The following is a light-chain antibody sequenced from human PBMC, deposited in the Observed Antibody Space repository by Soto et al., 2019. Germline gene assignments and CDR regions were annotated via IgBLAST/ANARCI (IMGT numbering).Light chain of an antibody. CDR1: SSNIGSNY. CDR3: AAWDDSLSVVV. CDR2: RNN. Sequence: QSVLPQPPSASGTPGQRVTISCSGSSSNIGSNYVFWYQHLPGTAPKLLIYRNNQRPSGVPDRFAGSKSGTSASLAISGLRYEDETDDYCAAWDDSLSVVVFGGGTKLTVL. V-gene: IGLV1-47*01. J-gene: IGLJ2*01.